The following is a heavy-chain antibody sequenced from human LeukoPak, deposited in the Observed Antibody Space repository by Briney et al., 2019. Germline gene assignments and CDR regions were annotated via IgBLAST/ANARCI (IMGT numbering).Heavy chain of an antibody. J-gene: IGHJ4*02. CDR3: ARVLYYGSSNY. D-gene: IGHD3-10*01. CDR2: IKQDGSEK. V-gene: IGHV3-7*01. CDR1: GFTFSSYW. Sequence: GGSLRLSCAASGFTFSSYWMTWVRQAPGKGLEWVANIKQDGSEKYYVDSVKGRFTISRDNAKNSLYLQMNSLRAEDTAVYYCARVLYYGSSNYWGQGTLVTVSS.